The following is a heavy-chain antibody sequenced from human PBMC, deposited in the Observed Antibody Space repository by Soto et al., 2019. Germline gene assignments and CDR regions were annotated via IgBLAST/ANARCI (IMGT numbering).Heavy chain of an antibody. V-gene: IGHV1-2*02. D-gene: IGHD1-1*01. CDR2: INPNSGGT. Sequence: ASVKVSCKASGYTFTGYYMHWVRQAPGQGLEWMGWINPNSGGTNYAQKFQGRVTMTRDTSISTAYMELSRLRSDDTAVYYCARAFAGSLYYYGMDVWGQGTTVTVSS. CDR3: ARAFAGSLYYYGMDV. J-gene: IGHJ6*02. CDR1: GYTFTGYY.